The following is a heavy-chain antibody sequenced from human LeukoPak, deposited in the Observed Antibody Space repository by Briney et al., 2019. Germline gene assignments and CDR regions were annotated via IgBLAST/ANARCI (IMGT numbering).Heavy chain of an antibody. CDR1: SYTFTNYA. CDR2: ISAYNGNT. D-gene: IGHD3-3*01. CDR3: ARGLEGLTRRHTWFDP. Sequence: ASVKVSCTASSYTFTNYAFTWVRQAPGQGLEWMGWISAYNGNTNYAQKLQGSVTMTTDTSTSTAYKELRSLRSDDTAVYYCARGLEGLTRRHTWFDPWGQGTLVTVSS. J-gene: IGHJ5*02. V-gene: IGHV1-18*01.